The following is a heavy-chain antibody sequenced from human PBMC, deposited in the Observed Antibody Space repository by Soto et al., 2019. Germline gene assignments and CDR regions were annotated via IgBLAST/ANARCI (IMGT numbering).Heavy chain of an antibody. V-gene: IGHV1-18*01. J-gene: IGHJ4*02. Sequence: QVQLVQSGAEVKKSGAAVKISCKTSGFTFTSQGISWVRQAPGQGLEWMGWISGHQGQTKYAQKFHGRVTMTADTSTRTAYMELSSLRSDDTAVYYCARDTDDWNFPYYFDYWGQGTLVIVSS. CDR2: ISGHQGQT. CDR3: ARDTDDWNFPYYFDY. CDR1: GFTFTSQG. D-gene: IGHD1-7*01.